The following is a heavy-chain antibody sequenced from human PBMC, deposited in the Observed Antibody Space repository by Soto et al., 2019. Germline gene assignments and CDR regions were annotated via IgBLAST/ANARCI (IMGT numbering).Heavy chain of an antibody. CDR3: ARENYGSGSYFYYYYGMDV. Sequence: GGSLRLSCAASGFTFSSYGMHWVRQAPGKGLEWVAVIWFDGSNKYYADSVKGRFTISRDNSKNTLYLQMNSLRAEDTAVYYCARENYGSGSYFYYYYGMDVWGQGTTVTVSS. D-gene: IGHD3-10*01. J-gene: IGHJ6*02. CDR1: GFTFSSYG. CDR2: IWFDGSNK. V-gene: IGHV3-33*01.